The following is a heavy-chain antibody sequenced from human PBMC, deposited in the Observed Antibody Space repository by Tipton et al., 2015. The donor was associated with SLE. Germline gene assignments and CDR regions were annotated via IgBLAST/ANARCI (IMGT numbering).Heavy chain of an antibody. D-gene: IGHD3-3*01. J-gene: IGHJ4*02. Sequence: TLSLTCTVSGDTIDGNTYFWDWIRQPPGKGLMLIGSISYSGATSYNPSLKSRVTISVDTSKNHFSLSLISVTAADTALYLCARRSGSSLGVPFYDWGQGILVTVSP. CDR3: ARRSGSSLGVPFYD. CDR1: GDTIDGNTYF. CDR2: ISYSGAT. V-gene: IGHV4-39*07.